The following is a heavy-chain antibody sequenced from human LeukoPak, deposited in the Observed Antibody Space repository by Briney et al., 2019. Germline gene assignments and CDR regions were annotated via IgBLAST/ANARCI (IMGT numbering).Heavy chain of an antibody. J-gene: IGHJ4*02. CDR3: ARDYYDSSGYPYYFDY. D-gene: IGHD3-22*01. V-gene: IGHV4-34*01. CDR2: INHSGST. CDR1: GGSFSGYY. Sequence: SETLSLTCAVYGGSFSGYYWSWIRQPPGKGLEWIGEINHSGSTNYNPSLKSRVTISVDTSKNQFSLKLSSVTAADTAVYYCARDYYDSSGYPYYFDYWGQGTLVTVSS.